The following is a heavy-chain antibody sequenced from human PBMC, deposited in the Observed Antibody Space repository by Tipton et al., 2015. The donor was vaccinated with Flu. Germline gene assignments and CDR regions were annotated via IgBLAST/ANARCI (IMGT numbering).Heavy chain of an antibody. D-gene: IGHD4-17*01. CDR2: ISWNGGSI. Sequence: SLRLSCAASGFTFDDYAMHWVRQAPGKGLEWVSGISWNGGSIGYADSVKGRFTISRDNAKNSLYLQMNSLRAEDTALYYCAKGRYGDYYFDYWGQGTLVTVSS. CDR3: AKGRYGDYYFDY. CDR1: GFTFDDYA. J-gene: IGHJ4*02. V-gene: IGHV3-9*01.